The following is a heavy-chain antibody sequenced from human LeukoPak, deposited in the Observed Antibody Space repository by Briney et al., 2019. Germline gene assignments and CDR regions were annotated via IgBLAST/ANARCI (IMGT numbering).Heavy chain of an antibody. J-gene: IGHJ3*02. D-gene: IGHD2-2*01. V-gene: IGHV3-21*01. CDR1: GFTFTSHS. CDR3: VRETSESFDI. Sequence: GGSLILSWAASGFTFTSHSMDGVDEAPGKGVECVVSIGSRSNSIYVADSVKGRLTISRDNAKNSLYVQMNSLRAEGTAVYYCVRETSESFDIWGQGTMVTVSS. CDR2: IGSRSNSI.